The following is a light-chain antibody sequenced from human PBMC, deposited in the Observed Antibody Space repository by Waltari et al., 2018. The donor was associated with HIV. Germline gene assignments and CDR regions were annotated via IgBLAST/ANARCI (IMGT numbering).Light chain of an antibody. CDR2: WAS. J-gene: IGKJ3*01. CDR1: QNLLKSSNKKNH. V-gene: IGKV4-1*01. Sequence: DIVMTQSPDSLSVSLGERATIRCKSSQNLLKSSNKKNHLAWYQQRPRQPPKLLISWASTRESGVPDRFSGSGSGTDFTLTISSLQAEDVAVYYCQQYYNLLPTFGPGTKVDIK. CDR3: QQYYNLLPT.